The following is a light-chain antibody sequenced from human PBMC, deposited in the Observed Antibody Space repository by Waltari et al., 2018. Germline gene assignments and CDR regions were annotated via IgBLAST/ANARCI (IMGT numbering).Light chain of an antibody. J-gene: IGKJ4*01. CDR2: RAS. Sequence: IRVTQSHSPPPPALRETVASTCQAAQYIGDSLNWYQHKPGKAPERLIYRASNVVTGVSSRFSGSGSGTHFTFTISGLQRDDSATYYCQQNDRPPLTFGGGTRVDI. CDR3: QQNDRPPLT. V-gene: IGKV1-33*01. CDR1: QYIGDS.